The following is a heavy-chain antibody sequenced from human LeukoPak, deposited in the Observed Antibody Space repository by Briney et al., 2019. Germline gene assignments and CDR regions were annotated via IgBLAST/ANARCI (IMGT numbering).Heavy chain of an antibody. J-gene: IGHJ6*02. CDR2: IYYSGST. CDR1: GGSISSSSYY. CDR3: ARRMVRGVIIRPQWYYYGMDV. D-gene: IGHD3-10*01. Sequence: SETLSLTCTVSGGSISSSSYYWGWIRQPPGKGLEWIGSIYYSGSTYYNPSLKSRVTISVDTSKNQFSLKLSSVTAADTAVYYCARRMVRGVIIRPQWYYYGMDVWGQGTTVTVSS. V-gene: IGHV4-39*01.